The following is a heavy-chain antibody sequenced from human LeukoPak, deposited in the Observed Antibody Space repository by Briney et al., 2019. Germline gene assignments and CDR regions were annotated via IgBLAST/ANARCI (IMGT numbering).Heavy chain of an antibody. CDR3: ARHNDDGDYVGWFDP. Sequence: PSETLSLTCTVSGASISSGYYYWSWLRQSPGKGLEWIGYIYYSGTTYYSPSLKSRLTISLDTSKNHLSLKLTSVTAADTAIYYCARHNDDGDYVGWFDPWGQGTLVTVSS. CDR2: IYYSGTT. D-gene: IGHD4-17*01. J-gene: IGHJ5*02. CDR1: GASISSGYYY. V-gene: IGHV4-30-4*01.